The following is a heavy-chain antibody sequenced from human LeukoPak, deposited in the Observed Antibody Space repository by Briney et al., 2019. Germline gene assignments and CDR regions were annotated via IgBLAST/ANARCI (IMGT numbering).Heavy chain of an antibody. CDR1: GGSISNYY. V-gene: IGHV4-59*08. D-gene: IGHD1-26*01. CDR2: IYYSGST. CDR3: ARHDGGSYGNWFDP. Sequence: SETLSLTCTVSGGSISNYYWSWIRQPPGKGLEWIGYIYYSGSTKYNPSLKSRVTMSVDTSKNQFSLKLSSVTAADTAVYYCARHDGGSYGNWFDPWGQGTLVTVSS. J-gene: IGHJ5*02.